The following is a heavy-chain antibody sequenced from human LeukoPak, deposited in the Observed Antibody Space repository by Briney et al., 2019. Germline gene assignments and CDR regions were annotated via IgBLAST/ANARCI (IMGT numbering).Heavy chain of an antibody. Sequence: GESLKISCEGSGYSFTTYWIGWVRQMPGKGLEWMGIIYPGDSDTRYSPSFKGQVTISADKSISTAHLQWSSLRASDTAMYYAIAYGGNSGRVYWGQGTLVTVSS. D-gene: IGHD4-23*01. V-gene: IGHV5-51*01. CDR1: GYSFTTYW. CDR3: IAYGGNSGRVY. CDR2: IYPGDSDT. J-gene: IGHJ4*02.